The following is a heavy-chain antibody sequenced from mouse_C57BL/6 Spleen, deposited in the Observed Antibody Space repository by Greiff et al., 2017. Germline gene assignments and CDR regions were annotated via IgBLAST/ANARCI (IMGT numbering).Heavy chain of an antibody. J-gene: IGHJ4*01. CDR3: SRGFTTVVAEAMDY. CDR1: GYTFTSYW. V-gene: IGHV1-69*01. D-gene: IGHD1-1*01. Sequence: QVQLKQPGAELVMPGASVKLSCKASGYTFTSYWMHWVKQRPGHGLEWIGEIDPSDSYTNYNQKLKGKSTLTVDKSSSKAYMQLRSLTSEDSSVYYCSRGFTTVVAEAMDYWGQGTSVTVSS. CDR2: IDPSDSYT.